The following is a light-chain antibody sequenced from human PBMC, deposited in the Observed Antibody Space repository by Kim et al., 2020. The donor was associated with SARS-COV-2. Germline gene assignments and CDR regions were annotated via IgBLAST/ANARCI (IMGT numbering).Light chain of an antibody. V-gene: IGKV1-39*01. Sequence: LSASVGDRVTITCRTSHTSSTDLNWYQQKPGKAPKLLIYATSNLQGGVPSRFSGSGTGTVFNLTISSLQPEDFATYDCQRSLTFGQGAKVDIK. CDR3: QRSLT. CDR1: HTSSTD. CDR2: ATS. J-gene: IGKJ1*01.